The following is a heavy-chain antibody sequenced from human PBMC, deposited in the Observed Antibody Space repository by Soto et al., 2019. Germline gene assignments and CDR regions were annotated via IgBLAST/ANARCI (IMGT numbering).Heavy chain of an antibody. J-gene: IGHJ4*02. CDR3: ARRSGWLYFDY. Sequence: PSETLSLTCTVSGDSISSSSYFWGWIRQPPGKGLEWIGTIFYTGSTYYNPSLKSRVTISVDTSKNQFSLKLTSVTAADTALYYCARRSGWLYFDYWGQGSLVTVSS. CDR1: GDSISSSSYF. D-gene: IGHD6-19*01. CDR2: IFYTGST. V-gene: IGHV4-39*01.